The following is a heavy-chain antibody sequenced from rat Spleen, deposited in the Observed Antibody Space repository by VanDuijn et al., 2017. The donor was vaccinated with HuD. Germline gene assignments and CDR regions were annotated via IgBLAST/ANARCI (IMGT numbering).Heavy chain of an antibody. CDR1: GFTFSDYN. Sequence: EVQLVESGGGLVQPGRSLKLSCAASGFTFSDYNMAWVRQAPKKGLEWVATIIYDGGRTYYRDSVKGRFTISRDNAKSTLYLQMDSLRSEDTATYYGASHNYGGYEDYFDYWGQGVMVTVSS. D-gene: IGHD1-11*01. CDR3: ASHNYGGYEDYFDY. CDR2: IIYDGGRT. J-gene: IGHJ2*01. V-gene: IGHV5S10*01.